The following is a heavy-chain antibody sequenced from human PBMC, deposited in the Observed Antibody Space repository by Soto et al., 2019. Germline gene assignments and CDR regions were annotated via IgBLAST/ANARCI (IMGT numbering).Heavy chain of an antibody. Sequence: GGSLRLSCAASGFTFSSYAMSWVRQAPGKGLEWVSAISGSGGSTYYADSVKGRFTISRDNSKNTLYLQMNSLRAEDTAVYYCAKVISIDTAMVKSAYYYYGMDVWGQGTTVTVSS. CDR3: AKVISIDTAMVKSAYYYYGMDV. CDR1: GFTFSSYA. D-gene: IGHD5-18*01. CDR2: ISGSGGST. J-gene: IGHJ6*02. V-gene: IGHV3-23*01.